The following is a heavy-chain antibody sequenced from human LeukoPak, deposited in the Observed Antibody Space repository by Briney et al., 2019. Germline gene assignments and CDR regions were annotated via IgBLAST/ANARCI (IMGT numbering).Heavy chain of an antibody. Sequence: ASVKVSCKASGYTLTSYYMHWVRQAPGQGLEWMGMTNPSGGSTTYAQKFQGRVTMTRDTSTSTVYMELSSLRSEDTAVYYCARGIQGYSNHDAFDIWGQGTMVTVSS. D-gene: IGHD3-22*01. CDR1: GYTLTSYY. CDR2: TNPSGGST. J-gene: IGHJ3*02. V-gene: IGHV1-46*01. CDR3: ARGIQGYSNHDAFDI.